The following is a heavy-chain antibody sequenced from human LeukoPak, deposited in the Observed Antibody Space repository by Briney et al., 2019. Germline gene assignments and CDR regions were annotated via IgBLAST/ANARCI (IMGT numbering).Heavy chain of an antibody. CDR2: ISSNGGST. CDR1: GFTFSSYA. J-gene: IGHJ4*02. D-gene: IGHD3-16*01. V-gene: IGHV3-64*01. Sequence: GGSLSLSCAASGFTFSSYAMHWVRQAPRKGLEYVSAISSNGGSTYYANSVKGRFTISRDNSKNTLYLQMGSLRAEDMAVYYCARDLGDDYFDYWGQGTLVTVSS. CDR3: ARDLGDDYFDY.